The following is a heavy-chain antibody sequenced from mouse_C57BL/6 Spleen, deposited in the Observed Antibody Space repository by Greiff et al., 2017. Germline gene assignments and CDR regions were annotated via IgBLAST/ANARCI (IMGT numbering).Heavy chain of an antibody. CDR1: GYAFSSYW. J-gene: IGHJ1*03. V-gene: IGHV1-80*01. CDR3: ARSRGTTGHWYFDV. CDR2: IYPGDGDT. Sequence: VQLQQSGAELVKPGASVKISCKASGYAFSSYWMNWVKQRPGKGLEWIGQIYPGDGDTNYNGKFKGKATLTADKSSSTAYMQLSSLTSEDSAVYFCARSRGTTGHWYFDVWGTGTTVTVSS. D-gene: IGHD1-1*01.